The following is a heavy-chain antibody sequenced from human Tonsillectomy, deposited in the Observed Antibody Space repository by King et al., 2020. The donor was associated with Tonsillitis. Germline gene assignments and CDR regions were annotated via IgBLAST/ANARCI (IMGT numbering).Heavy chain of an antibody. CDR1: GGSISSSSYY. D-gene: IGHD5-18*01. CDR3: ARDGYGGWIQLQSGSPFDY. J-gene: IGHJ4*02. CDR2: IYYSGST. Sequence: LQLQESGPGLVKPSETLSLTCTVSGGSISSSSYYWGWIRQPPGKGLEWIGSIYYSGSTYYNPSLKSRVTISVDTSKNQFSLKLSSGTAADTAVYYCARDGYGGWIQLQSGSPFDYWGQGTLVTVSS. V-gene: IGHV4-39*07.